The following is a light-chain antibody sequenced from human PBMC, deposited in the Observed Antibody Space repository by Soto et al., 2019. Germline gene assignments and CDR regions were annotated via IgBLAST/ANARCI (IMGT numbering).Light chain of an antibody. V-gene: IGKV3-20*01. CDR1: QSVSSTY. CDR2: GAS. J-gene: IGKJ4*01. Sequence: EIVLTHSPGTLSFSPGERATLSCRASQSVSSTYLAWYQQKPGKAPRLLIYGASSRATGIPDRFSGSGSGTDFTLTISRLEPEDFAVYYCQQYGSSPLTFGGGTKVEIQ. CDR3: QQYGSSPLT.